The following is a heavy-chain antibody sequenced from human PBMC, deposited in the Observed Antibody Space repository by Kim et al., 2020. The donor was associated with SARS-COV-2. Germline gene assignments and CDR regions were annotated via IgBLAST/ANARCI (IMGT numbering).Heavy chain of an antibody. Sequence: GGSLRLSCAASGFTFSSYGMHWVRQAPGKGLEWVAVIWYDGSKKYYVDSVKGRFTIYRDNSKNTLYLQMNSLRSEDTAVYYCANGGSSSSWAHLYWGQGTLVTVSS. CDR1: GFTFSSYG. V-gene: IGHV3-33*06. CDR3: ANGGSSSSWAHLY. CDR2: IWYDGSKK. J-gene: IGHJ4*02. D-gene: IGHD2-2*01.